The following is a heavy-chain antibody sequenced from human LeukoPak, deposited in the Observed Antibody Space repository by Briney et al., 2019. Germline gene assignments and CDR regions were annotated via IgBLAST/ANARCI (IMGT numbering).Heavy chain of an antibody. V-gene: IGHV4-59*08. CDR1: GDSISRYY. CDR3: ARYSSSSLGAGGFDY. D-gene: IGHD6-6*01. Sequence: SETLSLTCTVSGDSISRYYWNWIRQPPGKGLEWIGYIYYSGSTKYNTSLNSRVTMSVDTSKNQFSLKLSSVTAAGTAVYYCARYSSSSLGAGGFDYWGQGTLVPVSS. CDR2: IYYSGST. J-gene: IGHJ4*02.